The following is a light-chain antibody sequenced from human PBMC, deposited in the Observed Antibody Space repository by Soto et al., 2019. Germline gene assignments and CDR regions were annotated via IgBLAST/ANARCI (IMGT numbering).Light chain of an antibody. Sequence: IRLTQSPSSLSASVGDRVTFTCRASQGISTFLAWYQQKAGKAPTPLIYAASTLQTGVSPRFSGSGSGTDFSLTISNLQPEDSAIYYCQQLHSYPITFGHGTRLEIK. CDR1: QGISTF. V-gene: IGKV1-9*01. J-gene: IGKJ5*01. CDR2: AAS. CDR3: QQLHSYPIT.